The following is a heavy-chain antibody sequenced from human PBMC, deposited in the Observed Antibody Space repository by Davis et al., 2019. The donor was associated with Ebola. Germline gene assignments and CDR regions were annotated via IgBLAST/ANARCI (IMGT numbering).Heavy chain of an antibody. J-gene: IGHJ3*02. Sequence: MPSETLSLTCAVYGGSFSGYYWSWIRQPPGKGLEWIGEINHSGSTNYNPSLKSRVTISVDTSKNQFSLKLSSVTAADTAVYYCAREGSYGSQAFDIWGQGTMVTVSS. V-gene: IGHV4-34*01. CDR3: AREGSYGSQAFDI. CDR2: INHSGST. D-gene: IGHD5-18*01. CDR1: GGSFSGYY.